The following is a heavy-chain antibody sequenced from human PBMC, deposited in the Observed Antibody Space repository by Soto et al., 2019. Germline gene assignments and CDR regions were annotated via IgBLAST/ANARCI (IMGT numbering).Heavy chain of an antibody. CDR3: ARDRRDGYTNDAFGI. CDR2: IIPIFGTA. J-gene: IGHJ3*02. Sequence: QVQLVQSGAEVKKPGSSVKVSCKASGGTFSSYAISWVRQAPGQGLEWMGGIIPIFGTANYAQKFQGRVTITADEPTSTAYMVLSSLISWETAVYYCARDRRDGYTNDAFGIWGQGTMVTVSS. CDR1: GGTFSSYA. D-gene: IGHD5-12*01. V-gene: IGHV1-69*01.